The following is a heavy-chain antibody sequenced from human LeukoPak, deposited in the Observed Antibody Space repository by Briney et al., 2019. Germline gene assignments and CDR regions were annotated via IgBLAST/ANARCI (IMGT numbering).Heavy chain of an antibody. CDR3: ARYLRVTSTEFDY. CDR1: GFTFSSYA. Sequence: PGGSLRLSCAASGFTFSSYAMSWVRQAPGKGLEWVSSISSSSSYIYYADSVKGRFTISRDNAKNSLYLQMNSLRAEDTAVYYCARYLRVTSTEFDYWGQGTLVTVSS. CDR2: ISSSSSYI. D-gene: IGHD2-21*02. V-gene: IGHV3-21*01. J-gene: IGHJ4*02.